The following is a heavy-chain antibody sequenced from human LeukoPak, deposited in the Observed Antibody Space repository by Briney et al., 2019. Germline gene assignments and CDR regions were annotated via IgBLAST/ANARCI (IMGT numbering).Heavy chain of an antibody. D-gene: IGHD3-22*01. J-gene: IGHJ3*02. V-gene: IGHV3-21*01. CDR3: AADLGSGYSLFGSAFDI. CDR1: GFTFSSYS. CDR2: ISRSSNYI. Sequence: GGSLRLSCAASGFTFSSYSMNWVRQAPGKGLEWVSSISRSSNYIYYADSVKGRFTISRDNAKNSLYLQMNSLRADDTAVYYCAADLGSGYSLFGSAFDIWGQGTMVTVSS.